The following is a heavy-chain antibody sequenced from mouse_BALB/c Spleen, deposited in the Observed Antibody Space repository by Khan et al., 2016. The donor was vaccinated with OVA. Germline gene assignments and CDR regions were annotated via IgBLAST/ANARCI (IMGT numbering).Heavy chain of an antibody. Sequence: EVQLVESGGDLVKPGGSLKLSCAASGFTFSTYGMSWVRQAPDKRLEWVATVSTGSSYTYYPDSVKGRFTISRDNAKNTLYLQMSGLRSEDTAMFYCTRRAYYYDSEGFAYWGQGTLVTVSA. V-gene: IGHV5-6*01. CDR3: TRRAYYYDSEGFAY. CDR1: GFTFSTYG. J-gene: IGHJ3*01. CDR2: VSTGSSYT. D-gene: IGHD1-1*01.